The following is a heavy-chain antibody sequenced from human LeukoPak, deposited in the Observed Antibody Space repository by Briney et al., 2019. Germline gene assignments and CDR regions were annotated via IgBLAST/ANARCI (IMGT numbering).Heavy chain of an antibody. V-gene: IGHV4-4*02. J-gene: IGHJ5*02. CDR1: GGSISSSNW. CDR2: IYHSGST. D-gene: IGHD6-13*01. CDR3: ARVKGIAAAGTRGWFDP. Sequence: SGTLSLTCAVSGGSISSSNWWSWVRQPPGKGLEWIGEIYHSGSTNYNPSLKSRVTISVDKSKNQFSLKLSSVTAEDTAVYYCARVKGIAAAGTRGWFDPWGQGTLVTVSS.